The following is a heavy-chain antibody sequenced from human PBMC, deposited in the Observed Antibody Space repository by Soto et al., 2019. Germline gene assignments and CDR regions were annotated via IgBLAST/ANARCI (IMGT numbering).Heavy chain of an antibody. CDR2: ISGSGGRA. CDR1: GFTFSSHA. CDR3: AKTIAASTYYFDY. D-gene: IGHD6-13*01. J-gene: IGHJ4*02. Sequence: GGSLRLSCAVSGFTFSSHAMNWVRQAPGKGLEWVSGISGSGGRAYYADSVQGRFTISRDNSKNTLYLQINSLGVEDTAVYYCAKTIAASTYYFDYWGQGTLVTVFS. V-gene: IGHV3-23*01.